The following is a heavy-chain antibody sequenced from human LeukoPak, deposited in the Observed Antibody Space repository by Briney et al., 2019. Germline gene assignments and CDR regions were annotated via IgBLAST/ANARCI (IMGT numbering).Heavy chain of an antibody. CDR1: GFTFSSYE. D-gene: IGHD3-10*01. CDR2: ISSSGSTI. CDR3: ARGRRVRGVYFDY. Sequence: GGSLRLSCAASGFTFSSYEMNWVRQAPGKGLEWVSYISSSGSTIYYADSVKGRFTISRDNAKNSLYLQMNSLRAEDTAVYCCARGRRVRGVYFDYWGQGTLVTVSS. V-gene: IGHV3-48*03. J-gene: IGHJ4*02.